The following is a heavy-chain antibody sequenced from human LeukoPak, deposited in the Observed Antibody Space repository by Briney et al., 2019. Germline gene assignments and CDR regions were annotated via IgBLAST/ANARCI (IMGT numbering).Heavy chain of an antibody. V-gene: IGHV1-24*01. Sequence: ASVKVSCKVSGYTLSELSIHWVRQTPGEGLEWMGGFDPEDGEAVYAQKFQGRVTMTEDTSTDTAYMELSSLRSEDTAVYYCVRDDDRPDNGLDYWGQGTLVTVSS. CDR2: FDPEDGEA. CDR1: GYTLSELS. D-gene: IGHD3-22*01. CDR3: VRDDDRPDNGLDY. J-gene: IGHJ4*02.